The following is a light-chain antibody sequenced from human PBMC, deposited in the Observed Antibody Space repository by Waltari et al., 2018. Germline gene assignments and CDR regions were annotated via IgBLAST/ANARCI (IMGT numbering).Light chain of an antibody. Sequence: DIVMTQSPDSLAVSLGERATINCQSSQSVLYSSNNKDYLGWYQQKPGQTPKLLIYWASTRGSGVPDRFSGSGSGTDFTLTISSLQAEDVAVYYCQQYYSTPWTFGLGTKVEIK. J-gene: IGKJ1*01. V-gene: IGKV4-1*01. CDR1: QSVLYSSNNKDY. CDR2: WAS. CDR3: QQYYSTPWT.